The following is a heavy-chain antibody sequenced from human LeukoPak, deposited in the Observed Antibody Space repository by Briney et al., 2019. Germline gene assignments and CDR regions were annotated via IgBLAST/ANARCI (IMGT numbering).Heavy chain of an antibody. V-gene: IGHV1-2*02. CDR1: GYTFTGYY. J-gene: IGHJ4*02. Sequence: GASVKVSCKASGYTFTGYYMHWVRQAPGQGLEWMGWINPSSGGTNYAQKFQGRVTMTRDTSISTAYMELSRLRSDDTAVYYCASAVEWLLYYFDYWGQGTLVTVSS. D-gene: IGHD3-3*01. CDR2: INPSSGGT. CDR3: ASAVEWLLYYFDY.